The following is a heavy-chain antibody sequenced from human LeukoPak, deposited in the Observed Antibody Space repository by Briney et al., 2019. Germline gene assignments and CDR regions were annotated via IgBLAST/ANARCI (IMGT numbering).Heavy chain of an antibody. CDR1: GFTFSNAW. CDR3: TTDLGYYESSGYYWVDY. CDR2: IKSRTDGGTT. V-gene: IGHV3-15*01. D-gene: IGHD3-22*01. J-gene: IGHJ4*02. Sequence: GGSLRLSCAASGFTFSNAWMTWVRQAPGKGLEWVGLIKSRTDGGTTDYAAPVKGRFTISRDDSKNTLYLQMNSLKTEDTAVYYCTTDLGYYESSGYYWVDYWGQGTLVTASS.